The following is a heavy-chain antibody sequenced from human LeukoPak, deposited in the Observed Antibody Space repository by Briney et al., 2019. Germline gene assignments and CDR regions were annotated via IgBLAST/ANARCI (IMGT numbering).Heavy chain of an antibody. J-gene: IGHJ5*02. D-gene: IGHD4-23*01. CDR3: ATKPRRWVVPPWFDP. CDR2: FDPEDGET. Sequence: ASVKVSCKVSGYTLTELSMHWVRQAPGKGLEWMGGFDPEDGETIYAQKFQGRVTMTEDTSTDTAYMELSSLRSEDTAVYYCATKPRRWVVPPWFDPWGQGTLVTVSS. V-gene: IGHV1-24*01. CDR1: GYTLTELS.